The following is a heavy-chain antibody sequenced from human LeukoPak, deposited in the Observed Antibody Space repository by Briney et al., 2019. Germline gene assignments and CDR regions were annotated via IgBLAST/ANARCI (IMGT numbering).Heavy chain of an antibody. CDR3: ARQVGYSSSFGDRHPIYYYYYMDV. V-gene: IGHV4-30-4*07. CDR2: ISFSGST. D-gene: IGHD6-6*01. Sequence: SQTLSLTCAVSGGSISSGGYSWSWIRQPPGKGLEWLGYISFSGSTYYNPSLKSRVIISVDTSKNQFSLKLSSVTAADTAVYYCARQVGYSSSFGDRHPIYYYYYMDVWGKGTTVTVSS. J-gene: IGHJ6*03. CDR1: GGSISSGGYS.